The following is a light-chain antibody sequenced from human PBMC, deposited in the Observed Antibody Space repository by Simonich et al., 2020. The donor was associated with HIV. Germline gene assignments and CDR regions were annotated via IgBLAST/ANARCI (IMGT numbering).Light chain of an antibody. CDR3: QQYNKWPLT. V-gene: IGKV3-15*01. CDR1: QSVSNN. Sequence: EIVMTQSPATRSVSPGERATLPCRASQSVSNNLAWYQQKPGKDPRLLIYGASIRANGIPARFSGSGSGTEFTLTITSLQSEDFALYSCQQYNKWPLTFGGGTKVEIK. CDR2: GAS. J-gene: IGKJ4*01.